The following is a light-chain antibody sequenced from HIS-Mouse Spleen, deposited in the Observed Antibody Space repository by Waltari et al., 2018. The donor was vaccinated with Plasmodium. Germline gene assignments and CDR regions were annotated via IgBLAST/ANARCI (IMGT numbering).Light chain of an antibody. CDR1: QSVSSSY. V-gene: IGKV3-20*01. Sequence: PGTLSLSPGERATLSCRASQSVSSSYLAWYQQKPGQAPRLLIYGASSRATGIPDRFSGSGSGTDFTLTISRLEPEDFAVYYCQQYGSSPYTFGQGTKLEIK. J-gene: IGKJ2*01. CDR2: GAS. CDR3: QQYGSSPYT.